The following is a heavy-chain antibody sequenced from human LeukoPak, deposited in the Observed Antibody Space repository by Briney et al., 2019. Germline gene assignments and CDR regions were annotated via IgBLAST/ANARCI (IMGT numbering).Heavy chain of an antibody. CDR1: GYSISSGGY. V-gene: IGHV4-38-2*02. J-gene: IGHJ6*03. Sequence: SETLSLTCTVSGYSISSGGYWGWIRQPPGKGLEWIGSIYHSGSTYYNPSLKRRVSIAVDTSKIQFSLRLSSVTAADTAVYYCATIVVDPGSVYYYMDVWGKGTTVTVSS. CDR2: IYHSGST. CDR3: ATIVVDPGSVYYYMDV. D-gene: IGHD2-2*01.